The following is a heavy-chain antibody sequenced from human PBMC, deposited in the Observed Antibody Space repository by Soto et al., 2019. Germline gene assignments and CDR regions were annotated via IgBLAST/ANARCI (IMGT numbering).Heavy chain of an antibody. CDR3: ARDQGTYGTSSHY. D-gene: IGHD6-6*01. CDR2: ISVYNGHT. V-gene: IGHV1-18*01. Sequence: ASVKVSCKASGYIFTSYGINWVRQAPGQGLEWMGWISVYNGHTKYAHKFQDRVTMSTDTSASTAYMEVRSLRSDDTAVYYCARDQGTYGTSSHYWDQGTLVTVSS. J-gene: IGHJ4*02. CDR1: GYIFTSYG.